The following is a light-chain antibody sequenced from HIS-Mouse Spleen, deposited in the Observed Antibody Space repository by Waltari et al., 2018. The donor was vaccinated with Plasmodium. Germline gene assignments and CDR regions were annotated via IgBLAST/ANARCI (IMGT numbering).Light chain of an antibody. CDR1: QGISSY. CDR2: AAS. CDR3: QQYYSYPLT. Sequence: AIRMTQSPSSFSASTGDSVTITCRASQGISSYLAWYQPKPGKAPKLLIYAASTLQSGVPSRFSGSGSGTDFTLTISCLQSEDFATYYCQQYYSYPLTFGGGTKVEIK. V-gene: IGKV1-8*01. J-gene: IGKJ4*01.